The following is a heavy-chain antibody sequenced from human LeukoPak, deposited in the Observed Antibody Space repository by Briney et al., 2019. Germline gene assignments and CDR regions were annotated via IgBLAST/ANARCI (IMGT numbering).Heavy chain of an antibody. Sequence: SETLSLTCTVSGGSISSYYWSWIRQPPGKGLEWIGYFYYSGSTNYNPSLKSRVTISVDTSKNQFSLKLSSVTAADTAVYYCARFQGDFQHWGQGTLVTVSS. CDR1: GGSISSYY. CDR2: FYYSGST. V-gene: IGHV4-59*01. D-gene: IGHD1-26*01. CDR3: ARFQGDFQH. J-gene: IGHJ1*01.